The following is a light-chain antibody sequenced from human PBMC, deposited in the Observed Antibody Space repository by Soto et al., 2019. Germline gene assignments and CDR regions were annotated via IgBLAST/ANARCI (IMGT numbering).Light chain of an antibody. CDR3: QQSYNILHT. CDR1: QNIRNY. CDR2: AVS. V-gene: IGKV1-39*01. J-gene: IGKJ2*01. Sequence: IQMTQSPSSLSASIGDRFTITCRASQNIRNYLNWYQQKPGKAPKLLINAVSTLQSGVPSRFTGSGSGTDFTLTISSLQPEDFATYYCQQSYNILHTFDQGTKVDIK.